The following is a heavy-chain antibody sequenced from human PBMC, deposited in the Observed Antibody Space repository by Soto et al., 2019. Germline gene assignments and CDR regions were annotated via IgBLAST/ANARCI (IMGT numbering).Heavy chain of an antibody. CDR1: GFGFTFSNYY. CDR3: AGTDGWDDS. J-gene: IGHJ5*01. D-gene: IGHD2-8*01. CDR2: ISSSGHMT. Sequence: EVQLVESGGGLVRPGGSLSLSCAASGFGFTFSNYYMNWIRQAPGKGLAWVSSISSSGHMTFYAPSVNGRFTISRDNGKNSLYLQMYSLRAEDSGVYCCAGTDGWDDSWGPGTLVTVSS. V-gene: IGHV3-21*01.